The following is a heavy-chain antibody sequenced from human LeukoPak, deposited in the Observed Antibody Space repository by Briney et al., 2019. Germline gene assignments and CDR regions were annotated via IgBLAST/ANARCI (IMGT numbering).Heavy chain of an antibody. Sequence: PGGSLRLSCAASGFTFSSYGMHWVRQAPGKGLEWVSAISGSGGSTYYADSVKGRFTISRDNSKNTLYLQMNSLRTEDTAVYYCAKPLCSSTSCYPGRYFQHWGQGTLVTVSS. CDR2: ISGSGGST. CDR1: GFTFSSYG. D-gene: IGHD2-2*01. V-gene: IGHV3-23*01. J-gene: IGHJ1*01. CDR3: AKPLCSSTSCYPGRYFQH.